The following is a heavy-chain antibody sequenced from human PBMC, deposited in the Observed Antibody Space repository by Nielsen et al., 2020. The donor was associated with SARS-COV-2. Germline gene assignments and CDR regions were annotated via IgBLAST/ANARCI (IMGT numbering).Heavy chain of an antibody. CDR2: ISDDGNNG. J-gene: IGHJ1*01. Sequence: GGSLRLSCEVSGFAFRYYVMHWVRQAPGKGLEWVAVISDDGNNGSYADSVKGRFTISRDNSKNTLSLQMNSLRPEDAAVYYCARDLYSSGWWGYFQYWGQGTLVIVSS. V-gene: IGHV3-30-3*01. CDR1: GFAFRYYV. D-gene: IGHD6-19*01. CDR3: ARDLYSSGWWGYFQY.